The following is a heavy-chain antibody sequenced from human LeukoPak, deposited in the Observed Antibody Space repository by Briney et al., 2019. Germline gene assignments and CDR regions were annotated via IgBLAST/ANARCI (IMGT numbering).Heavy chain of an antibody. CDR2: IRGITTTS. V-gene: IGHV3-48*02. CDR1: GFTFSSYS. D-gene: IGHD3-3*01. J-gene: IGHJ6*02. CDR3: ARATRSGYYPWDYYYYGMDV. Sequence: GGSLTLSREASGFTFSSYSLSWVRQAPGKGLEWISYIRGITTTSDYADSVKGRFTISRDNAKNSLYLQMNSLRDEETAVYYCARATRSGYYPWDYYYYGMDVWRQGTTVTVSS.